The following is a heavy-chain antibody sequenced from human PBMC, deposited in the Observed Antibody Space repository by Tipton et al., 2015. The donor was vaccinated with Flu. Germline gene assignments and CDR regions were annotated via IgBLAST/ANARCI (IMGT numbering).Heavy chain of an antibody. CDR3: AREKDSRGSEYFQQ. V-gene: IGHV4-39*07. J-gene: IGHJ1*01. CDR1: GGSIAGSTFY. CDR2: IYNSGST. D-gene: IGHD6-19*01. Sequence: TLSLTCSVSGGSIAGSTFYWGWIRQPPGKGLEWIGNIYNSGSTYYNPSLKSRVTISIDTSKNQFSLRLSFVTAADTAVYYCAREKDSRGSEYFQQWGQGTLVTVSS.